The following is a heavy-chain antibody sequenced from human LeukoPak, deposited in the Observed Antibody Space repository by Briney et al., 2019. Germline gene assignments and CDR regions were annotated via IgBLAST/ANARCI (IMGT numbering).Heavy chain of an antibody. CDR1: GFTFSSYW. CDR2: INRDGSDT. CDR3: ARVAYYHDSSAYYPMDY. Sequence: PGGSLRLSCAASGFTFSSYWMHRVRQAPGKGLVWVSRINRDGSDTSYADSVKGRFTISRDNAKSTLSLQMSSLRAEDTALYHCARVAYYHDSSAYYPMDYWGQGTLVTVSS. D-gene: IGHD3-22*01. J-gene: IGHJ4*02. V-gene: IGHV3-74*01.